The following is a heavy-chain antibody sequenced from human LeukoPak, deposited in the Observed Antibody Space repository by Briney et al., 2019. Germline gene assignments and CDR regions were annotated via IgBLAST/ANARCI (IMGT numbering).Heavy chain of an antibody. Sequence: SETLSLTCTVSGGSISSSSYYWGWIRQPPGKGLEWIGSIYYSGSTYYNPSLKSRVTISVDTSKNQFSLKLSSVTAEDTAVYYCARLLLLLYFDYWGQGTLVTVSS. D-gene: IGHD2-15*01. J-gene: IGHJ4*02. CDR2: IYYSGST. CDR3: ARLLLLLYFDY. CDR1: GGSISSSSYY. V-gene: IGHV4-39*07.